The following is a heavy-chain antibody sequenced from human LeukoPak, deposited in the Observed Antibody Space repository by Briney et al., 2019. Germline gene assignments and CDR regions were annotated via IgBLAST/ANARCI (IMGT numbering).Heavy chain of an antibody. Sequence: ASVKVSCKASGYTFTAYYMHWVRQAPGQGLEWMGWINPNSGGTNYAQKFQGRVTMTRDTSISTAYMELSRLRSDDTAVYYCARERVDIVIVPAPNWFDPWGQGTLVTVPS. CDR2: INPNSGGT. V-gene: IGHV1-2*02. D-gene: IGHD2-2*01. CDR1: GYTFTAYY. J-gene: IGHJ5*02. CDR3: ARERVDIVIVPAPNWFDP.